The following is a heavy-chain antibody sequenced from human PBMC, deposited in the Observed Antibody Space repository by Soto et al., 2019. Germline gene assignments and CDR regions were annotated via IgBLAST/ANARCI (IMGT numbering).Heavy chain of an antibody. D-gene: IGHD3-16*01. J-gene: IGHJ6*02. Sequence: GGSLRLSCAASGFTFSSYSMNWVRQAPGKGLEWVSSISSSSSYIYYADSVKGRFTISRDNAKNSLYLQMNSLRAEDTAVYYCARGYDYVWGSYPSDYGMDVWGQGTTVTVSS. CDR1: GFTFSSYS. CDR2: ISSSSSYI. V-gene: IGHV3-21*01. CDR3: ARGYDYVWGSYPSDYGMDV.